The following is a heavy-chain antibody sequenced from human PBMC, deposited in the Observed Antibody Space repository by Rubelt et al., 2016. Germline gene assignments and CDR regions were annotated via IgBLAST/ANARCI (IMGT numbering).Heavy chain of an antibody. J-gene: IGHJ4*02. Sequence: QVQLQQWGAGLLKPSETLSLTCAVYGGSFSGYYWSWISQPPGKGLEWIGYIYYSGSNNYSPSLKSRVTISGDTSKNRSSLKLTSVTAADTAVYYCVRANYFDYWGQGTLVTVSS. V-gene: IGHV4-34*11. CDR3: VRANYFDY. CDR1: GGSFSGYY. CDR2: IYYSGSN.